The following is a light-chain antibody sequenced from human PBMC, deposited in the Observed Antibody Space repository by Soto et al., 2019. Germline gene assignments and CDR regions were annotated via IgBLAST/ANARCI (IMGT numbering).Light chain of an antibody. V-gene: IGKV3-11*01. CDR2: DAS. CDR1: QTVTSGY. J-gene: IGKJ5*01. CDR3: QQRSNWPPIT. Sequence: EIVLTQSPDTLSLSPGERATLSCRASQTVTSGYLVWYQQRPGQAPRLLIHDASHRAAGIPARFSGSGFGTDFTLTISSLEPEDAAVYYCQQRSNWPPITFGQGTRLEIK.